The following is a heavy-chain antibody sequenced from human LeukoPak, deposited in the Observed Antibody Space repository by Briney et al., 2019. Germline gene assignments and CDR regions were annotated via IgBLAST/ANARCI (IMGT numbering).Heavy chain of an antibody. CDR3: ARDRGTWNDDGFDY. CDR2: IYSSGST. D-gene: IGHD1-1*01. J-gene: IGHJ4*02. Sequence: SETLSLTCTVSGGSMSSYYWSWIRQSPGKGLEWIGRIYSSGSTNYNPSLKSRVTISGDTSENQFSLKLSSVTAADTAVYYCARDRGTWNDDGFDYWGQGTLVTVSS. V-gene: IGHV4-4*07. CDR1: GGSMSSYY.